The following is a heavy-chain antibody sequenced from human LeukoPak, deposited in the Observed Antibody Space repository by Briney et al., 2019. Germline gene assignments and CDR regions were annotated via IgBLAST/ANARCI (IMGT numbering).Heavy chain of an antibody. CDR2: IRYDGSDI. CDR1: GFMFNVYG. CDR3: AKRGVVVRVILVGFHKEAYYFDS. D-gene: IGHD3-10*01. V-gene: IGHV3-33*06. J-gene: IGHJ4*02. Sequence: PGRSLRLSCAASGFMFNVYGMHWVRQAPGKGLEWVAVIRYDGSDINYADSVKGRFTIPRDNPKNTLYLQMNSLRAEDTAVYFCAKRGVVVRVILVGFHKEAYYFDSWGQGALVTVSS.